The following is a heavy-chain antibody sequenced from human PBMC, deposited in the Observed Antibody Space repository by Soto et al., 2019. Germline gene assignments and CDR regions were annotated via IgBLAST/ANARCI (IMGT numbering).Heavy chain of an antibody. Sequence: PGGSLRLSCAASEFTFRNYDMSWVRQAPGKGLEWVSSISSGYSTYYADSVKGRFTISRDNSKNTLYLQMNSLRAEDTAVYYCARVDGYNYNYWGQGTLVTVSS. CDR2: ISSGYST. V-gene: IGHV3-23*01. CDR3: ARVDGYNYNY. D-gene: IGHD5-12*01. CDR1: EFTFRNYD. J-gene: IGHJ4*02.